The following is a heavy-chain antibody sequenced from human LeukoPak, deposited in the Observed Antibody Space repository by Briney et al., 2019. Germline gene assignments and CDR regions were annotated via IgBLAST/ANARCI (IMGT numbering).Heavy chain of an antibody. Sequence: SETLSLTCTVSGGSISSYYWSWIRQPAGKGLEWIGRIYTSGSTNYNPSLKSRVTMSVDTSKNQFSLELSSVTAADTAVYYCASESGWYSLSVFGYWGQGTLVTVSS. CDR3: ASESGWYSLSVFGY. V-gene: IGHV4-4*07. CDR2: IYTSGST. CDR1: GGSISSYY. D-gene: IGHD6-19*01. J-gene: IGHJ4*02.